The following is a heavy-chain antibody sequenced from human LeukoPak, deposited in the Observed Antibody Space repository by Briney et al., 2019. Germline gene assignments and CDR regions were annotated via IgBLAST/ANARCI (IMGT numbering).Heavy chain of an antibody. V-gene: IGHV5-51*01. D-gene: IGHD2-15*01. Sequence: GESLKISCKGSGYSFTSYWIGWVRQMPGKGLEWMGIIYPGDSDTRYSPSFQGQVTISADKSISTAYLQWSSLKASDTAMYCCARAPCSGGSCYSPNGIGDPWFDPWGQGTLVTVSS. CDR3: ARAPCSGGSCYSPNGIGDPWFDP. J-gene: IGHJ5*02. CDR1: GYSFTSYW. CDR2: IYPGDSDT.